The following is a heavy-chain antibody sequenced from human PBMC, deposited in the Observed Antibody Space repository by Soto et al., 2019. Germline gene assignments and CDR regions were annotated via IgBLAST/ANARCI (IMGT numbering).Heavy chain of an antibody. CDR3: ARSYSSSGWFDP. D-gene: IGHD6-6*01. J-gene: IGHJ5*02. CDR2: IDPSDSYT. CDR1: GYSFTSYW. V-gene: IGHV5-10-1*04. Sequence: GESLKISCKGSGYSFTSYWISWVRQMPGKGLEWMGRIDPSDSYTNYSPSFQGQVTISADKSISTAYLQWSSLKASDTAMYYCARSYSSSGWFDPWGQGTLVTVSS.